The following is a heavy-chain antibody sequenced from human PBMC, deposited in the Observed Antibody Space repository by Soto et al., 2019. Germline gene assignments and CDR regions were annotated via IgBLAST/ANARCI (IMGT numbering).Heavy chain of an antibody. Sequence: ASVKVSCKASGYTFTSYGISWVRQAPGQGLEWMGWISAHNGNTNYAQKLQGRVTMTTDTSTSTAYMELRSLRSDDTAVYYCARVGDGITMILVEDYWGQGTLVTVSS. D-gene: IGHD3-22*01. CDR1: GYTFTSYG. J-gene: IGHJ4*02. CDR3: ARVGDGITMILVEDY. CDR2: ISAHNGNT. V-gene: IGHV1-18*01.